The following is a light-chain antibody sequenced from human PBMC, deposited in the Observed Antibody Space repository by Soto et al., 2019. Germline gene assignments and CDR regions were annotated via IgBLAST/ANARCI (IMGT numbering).Light chain of an antibody. CDR3: QQYGSSPQIT. V-gene: IGKV3D-15*01. CDR2: DAS. Sequence: DIVMTQSPATLSVSPGERATLSCRASQSIRTDLAWYQQKSGQGPRLLIYDASTRATGIPARFSGSGSGTEFTLTISRLEPEDFAVYYCQQYGSSPQITFGQGTRLEIK. J-gene: IGKJ5*01. CDR1: QSIRTD.